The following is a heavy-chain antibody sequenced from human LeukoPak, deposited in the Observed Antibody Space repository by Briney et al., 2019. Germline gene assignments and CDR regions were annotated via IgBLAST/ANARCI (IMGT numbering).Heavy chain of an antibody. Sequence: GGSLRLSCAASGFTFNIYEMNWVRQAPGKGLEWVSYISISSRTIYYADSVTGRFTISRDNAKSSLYLQMDSLRVEDTAVYYCARSGDYSDSGGHYWNRFPDYWGQGTLVTVSS. CDR1: GFTFNIYE. V-gene: IGHV3-48*03. CDR2: ISISSRTI. CDR3: ARSGDYSDSGGHYWNRFPDY. D-gene: IGHD3-22*01. J-gene: IGHJ4*02.